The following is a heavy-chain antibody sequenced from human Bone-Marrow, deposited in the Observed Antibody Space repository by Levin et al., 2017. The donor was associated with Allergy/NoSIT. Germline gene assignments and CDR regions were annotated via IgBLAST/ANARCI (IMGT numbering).Heavy chain of an antibody. D-gene: IGHD3-22*01. CDR1: GFTFSSYC. J-gene: IGHJ4*02. Sequence: GESLKISCAASGFTFSSYCCHWVRPAPGTGLVWVSRITRAGSLTTYADSVPGRFTLARDNARNTLFRQMTSLSADYTGGEYCAREIVVSGIGAYYWGQGALVTVSA. CDR3: AREIVVSGIGAYY. V-gene: IGHV3-74*03. CDR2: ITRAGSLT.